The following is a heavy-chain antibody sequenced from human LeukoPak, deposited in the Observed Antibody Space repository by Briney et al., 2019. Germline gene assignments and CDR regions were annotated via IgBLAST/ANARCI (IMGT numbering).Heavy chain of an antibody. V-gene: IGHV1-46*01. CDR3: ARVRADLYYMDV. Sequence: ASVKVSCKASGYTFTSYYMHWVRQAPGQGLEWMGIINPSGGSSSYAQNFQGRVTMTRDTSTSTVCMELSSLRSEDTAVHYCARVRADLYYMDVWGKGTTVTISS. D-gene: IGHD3-10*01. CDR1: GYTFTSYY. J-gene: IGHJ6*03. CDR2: INPSGGSS.